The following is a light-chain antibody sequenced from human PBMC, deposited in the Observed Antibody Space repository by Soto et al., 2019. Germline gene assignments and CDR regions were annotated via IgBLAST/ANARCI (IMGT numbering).Light chain of an antibody. J-gene: IGLJ3*02. CDR3: QSYDSSLSVWM. Sequence: QSALTQPASVSGSPGQSITISCTGTSSDVGGYKYVSWYQQHPGKAPKLMIYEVSNRPSGISSRFSGSKSGNTASLTISGLQAEDEADYYCQSYDSSLSVWMFGGGTKLTVL. CDR2: EVS. CDR1: SSDVGGYKY. V-gene: IGLV2-14*01.